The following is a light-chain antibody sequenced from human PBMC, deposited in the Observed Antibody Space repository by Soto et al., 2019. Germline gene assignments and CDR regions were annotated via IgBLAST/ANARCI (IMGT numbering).Light chain of an antibody. CDR3: QQYNGYSWT. CDR1: QSISTW. J-gene: IGKJ1*01. V-gene: IGKV1-5*03. Sequence: DIQMTQSPSTLSASVGVRVTITCRASQSISTWLAWYQQKPGKAPKVLIYKASSLESGVPSRFSGSGSGTEFTLTISSLQPDDFATYYCQQYNGYSWTFGQGTKVEIK. CDR2: KAS.